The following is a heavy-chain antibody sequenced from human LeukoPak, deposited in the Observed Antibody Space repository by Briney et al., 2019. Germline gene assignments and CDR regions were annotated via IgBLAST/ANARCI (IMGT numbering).Heavy chain of an antibody. J-gene: IGHJ4*02. V-gene: IGHV4-30-2*01. CDR2: IHHSGST. D-gene: IGHD2-15*01. CDR3: ARQHCTGTSCYESY. CDR1: GASISSGYS. Sequence: SQTLSLTCAVSGASISSGYSWSWIRQPPGKGLKWIGYIHHSGSTYYKSALKSRVTISVDRSKNQFSLELTSVTAADTAVYYCARQHCTGTSCYESYWGRGTLVTVSS.